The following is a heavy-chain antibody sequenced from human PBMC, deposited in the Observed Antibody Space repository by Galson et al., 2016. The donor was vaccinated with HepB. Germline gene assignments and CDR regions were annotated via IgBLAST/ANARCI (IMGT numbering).Heavy chain of an antibody. Sequence: SCKASGCTFNNYVISWVRQAPGQGLAWVGWISAYHGKTNFPEKYLGRVTLTTDTSTRTAYMELRSLRSGDTAVYYCARVPRPLYDSTGCYFYGMDVWGQGTTVTVSS. CDR1: GCTFNNYV. J-gene: IGHJ6*02. CDR3: ARVPRPLYDSTGCYFYGMDV. V-gene: IGHV1-18*01. D-gene: IGHD3-22*01. CDR2: ISAYHGKT.